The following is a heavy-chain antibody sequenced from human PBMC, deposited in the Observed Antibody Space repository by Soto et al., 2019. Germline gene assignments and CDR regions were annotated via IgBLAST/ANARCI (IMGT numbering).Heavy chain of an antibody. CDR3: ARIRFGVVILGGYMDV. V-gene: IGHV1-18*01. Sequence: GASLKVSCKASGYTFTSYVISWVRQAPGQGLEWMGWISAYNGNTNYAQKLQGRVTMTTDTSTSTAYMELRSLRSDDTAVYYCARIRFGVVILGGYMDVWGKGTTVTVSS. J-gene: IGHJ6*03. CDR2: ISAYNGNT. D-gene: IGHD3-3*01. CDR1: GYTFTSYV.